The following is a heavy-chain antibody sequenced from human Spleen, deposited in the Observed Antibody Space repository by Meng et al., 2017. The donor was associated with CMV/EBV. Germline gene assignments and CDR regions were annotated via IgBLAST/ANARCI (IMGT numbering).Heavy chain of an antibody. CDR1: GGIFNSYA. J-gene: IGHJ4*02. Sequence: SVKVSCKASGGIFNSYAFSWVRQAPGHGLEWMGGVIPIFGTPNYAQKFQGRVTITTDESTRTVYMELSSLRPEDTAVYYCARARGSSWYYFDYWGQGTLVTVSS. D-gene: IGHD6-13*01. CDR2: VIPIFGTP. V-gene: IGHV1-69*05. CDR3: ARARGSSWYYFDY.